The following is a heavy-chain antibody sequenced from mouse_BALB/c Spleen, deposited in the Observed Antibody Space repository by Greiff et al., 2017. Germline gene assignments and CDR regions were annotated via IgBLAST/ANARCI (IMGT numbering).Heavy chain of an antibody. CDR3: ARGGYAYYAMDY. V-gene: IGHV5-4*02. J-gene: IGHJ4*01. D-gene: IGHD2-10*02. Sequence: EVMLVESGGGLVKPGGSLKLSCAASGFTFSDYYMYWVRQTPEKRLEWVATISDGGSYTYYPDSVKGRFTISRDNAKNNLYLQMSSLKSEDTAMYYCARGGYAYYAMDYWGQGTSVTVSS. CDR1: GFTFSDYY. CDR2: ISDGGSYT.